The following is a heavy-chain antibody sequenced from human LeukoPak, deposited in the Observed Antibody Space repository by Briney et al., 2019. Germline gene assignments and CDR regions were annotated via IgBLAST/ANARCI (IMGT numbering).Heavy chain of an antibody. CDR3: ARGIAAPIDY. CDR1: GFTFSNAW. D-gene: IGHD6-13*01. V-gene: IGHV3-15*01. CDR2: IKSKTDGGTT. J-gene: IGHJ4*02. Sequence: GGSLRLSCAASGFTFSNAWMSWVRQAPGKGLEWVGRIKSKTDGGTTDYAAPVKGRFTISRDNAKNSLYLQMNSLRAEDTAVYYCARGIAAPIDYWGQGTLVTVSS.